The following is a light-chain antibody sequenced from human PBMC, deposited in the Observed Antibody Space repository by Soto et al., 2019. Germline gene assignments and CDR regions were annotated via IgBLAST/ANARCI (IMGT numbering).Light chain of an antibody. CDR1: QSVRSN. CDR2: GVS. J-gene: IGKJ2*01. CDR3: KHYNSWPG. V-gene: IGKV3-15*01. Sequence: EIVMTQSPATLSVSPGERATLSCRASQSVRSNLAWYQQKPGQAPRLLMYGVSTRATGIPARFSGSGSGTEFTLTINSLQSEDFAVYYCKHYNSWPGFGQGTKLEIK.